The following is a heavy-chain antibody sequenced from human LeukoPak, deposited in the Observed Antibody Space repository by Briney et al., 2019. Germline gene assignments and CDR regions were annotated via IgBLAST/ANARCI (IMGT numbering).Heavy chain of an antibody. CDR2: ISYDGSNK. J-gene: IGHJ5*02. D-gene: IGHD2-21*02. Sequence: QPGRSLRLSCAASGFTFSSYAMHWVRQAPGKGLEWVAVISYDGSNKYYADSVKGRFTISRDNSKNTLYLQMNSLRAEDTAVYYCAKDRVTALGWFDPWGQGTLVTVSS. CDR3: AKDRVTALGWFDP. V-gene: IGHV3-30*04. CDR1: GFTFSSYA.